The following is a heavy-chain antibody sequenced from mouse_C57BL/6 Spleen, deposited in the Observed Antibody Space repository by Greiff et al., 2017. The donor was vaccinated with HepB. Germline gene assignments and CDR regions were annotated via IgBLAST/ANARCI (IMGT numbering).Heavy chain of an antibody. D-gene: IGHD3-3*01. CDR3: ARGTAWFAY. J-gene: IGHJ3*01. CDR2: IYPGSGST. Sequence: QVHVKQSGAELVKPGASVKMSCKASGYTFTSYWITWVKQRPGQGLEWIGDIYPGSGSTNYNEKFKSKATLTVDTSSSTAYMQLSSLTSEDSAVYYCARGTAWFAYWGQGTLVTVSA. CDR1: GYTFTSYW. V-gene: IGHV1-55*01.